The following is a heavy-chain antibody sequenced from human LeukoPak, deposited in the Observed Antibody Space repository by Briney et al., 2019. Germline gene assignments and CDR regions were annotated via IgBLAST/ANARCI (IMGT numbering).Heavy chain of an antibody. V-gene: IGHV3-53*01. D-gene: IGHD4-17*01. Sequence: PGGSLRLSCAASGFTVSSNYMSWVRQAPGKTLEWGADIYSGGSTYYADSVKGRFTISRDNSKKTLYLQMNSLRAEDTAVYYCARVPATVTTVYFDYWGQGTLVTVSS. CDR1: GFTVSSNY. CDR2: IYSGGST. J-gene: IGHJ4*02. CDR3: ARVPATVTTVYFDY.